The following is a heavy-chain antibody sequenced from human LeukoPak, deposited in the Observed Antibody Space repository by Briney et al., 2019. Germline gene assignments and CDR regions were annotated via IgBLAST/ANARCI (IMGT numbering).Heavy chain of an antibody. J-gene: IGHJ4*02. CDR1: GGSISSYY. V-gene: IGHV4-59*01. CDR2: IYYSGST. CDR3: ARALPHRYSYGYGAFDY. Sequence: SETLSLTCTVSGGSISSYYWSWIRQPPGKGLEWIGYIYYSGSTNYNPSLKSRVTKSVDTSKNQFSLKLSSVTAADTAVYYCARALPHRYSYGYGAFDYWGQGTLVTVSS. D-gene: IGHD5-18*01.